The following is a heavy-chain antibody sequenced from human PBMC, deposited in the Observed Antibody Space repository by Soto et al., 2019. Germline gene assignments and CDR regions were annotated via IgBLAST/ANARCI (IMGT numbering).Heavy chain of an antibody. D-gene: IGHD6-13*01. J-gene: IGHJ6*02. CDR2: LWAGGNFA. CDR1: GFSFSSHG. Sequence: QVQLVESGGNVVQPGRSLSLSCAASGFSFSSHGMHWVRQAPGKGLAWVAHLWAGGNFAYYAYSVKGRLTISSDQSKNTRYLPMDSQGAEETAVYYCTRNAQQVENSGVDVWGQWTTVTVSS. CDR3: TRNAQQVENSGVDV. V-gene: IGHV3-33*01.